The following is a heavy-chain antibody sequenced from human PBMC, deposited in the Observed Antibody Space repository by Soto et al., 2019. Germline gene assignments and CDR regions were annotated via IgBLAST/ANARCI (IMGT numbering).Heavy chain of an antibody. CDR1: RVSITRYR. J-gene: IGHJ4*02. V-gene: IGHV3-21*04. CDR2: ISSSSSYI. CDR3: ARRWGDYFAY. Sequence: GPLMLDCGASRVSITRYRLNHDRQAPGKGLEWVSYISSSSSYIYYGDSVKGRFTISRDNAKNSLYLQMNSLRAADTAVYYCARRWGDYFAYWGQGTLVTVSS. D-gene: IGHD3-16*01.